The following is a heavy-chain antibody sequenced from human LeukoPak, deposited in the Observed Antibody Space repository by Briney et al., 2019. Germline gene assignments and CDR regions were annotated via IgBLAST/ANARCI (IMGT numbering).Heavy chain of an antibody. CDR2: ISYDGSNK. CDR3: AKGEVAGILGLQCYGMDV. J-gene: IGHJ6*02. V-gene: IGHV3-30*18. Sequence: PGRSLRLSCAASGFTFSSYGMHWVRQAPGKGLEWVAVISYDGSNKYYADSVKGRFTISRDNSKNTLYLQMNSLRAEDTAVYYCAKGEVAGILGLQCYGMDVWGQGTTVTVSS. CDR1: GFTFSSYG. D-gene: IGHD6-19*01.